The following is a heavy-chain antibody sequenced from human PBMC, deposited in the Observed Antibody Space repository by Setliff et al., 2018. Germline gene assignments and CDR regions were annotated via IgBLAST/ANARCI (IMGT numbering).Heavy chain of an antibody. Sequence: ASVKVSCKASGYTFTSYAVNWVRQAPGQGLEWMGWINTNTGNPRYAQGFTGRFVFSLDTSVSTAYLQISSLKAEDTAVYYCARDLGYCSTTSCHGDWFDPWGQGTLVTVSS. CDR1: GYTFTSYA. CDR2: INTNTGNP. V-gene: IGHV7-4-1*02. D-gene: IGHD2-2*01. CDR3: ARDLGYCSTTSCHGDWFDP. J-gene: IGHJ5*02.